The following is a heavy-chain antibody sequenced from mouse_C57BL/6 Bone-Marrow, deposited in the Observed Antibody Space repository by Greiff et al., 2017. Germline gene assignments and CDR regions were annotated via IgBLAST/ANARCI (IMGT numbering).Heavy chain of an antibody. D-gene: IGHD4-1*01. Sequence: EVQRVESGGDLVKPGGSLKLSCAASGFTFSSYGMSWVRQTPDKRLEWVATISSGGSYTYYPDSVKGRFTISIDNAKNTLYLQMSSLKSEDTAMYYCARPNWAWFAYWGQGTLVTVSA. J-gene: IGHJ3*01. CDR2: ISSGGSYT. V-gene: IGHV5-6*01. CDR3: ARPNWAWFAY. CDR1: GFTFSSYG.